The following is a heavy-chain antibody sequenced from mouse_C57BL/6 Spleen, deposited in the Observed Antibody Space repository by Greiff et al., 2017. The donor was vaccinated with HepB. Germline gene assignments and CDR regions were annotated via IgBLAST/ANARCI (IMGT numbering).Heavy chain of an antibody. D-gene: IGHD2-4*01. J-gene: IGHJ4*01. CDR2: ISSGGSYT. Sequence: EVHLVESGGDLVKPGGSLKLSCAASGFTFSSYGMSWVRQTPDKRLEWVATISSGGSYTYYPDSVKGRFTISRDNAKNTLYLQRSSLKSEDTAMYYCARPYDYDSYAMDYWGQGTSVTVSS. V-gene: IGHV5-6*01. CDR1: GFTFSSYG. CDR3: ARPYDYDSYAMDY.